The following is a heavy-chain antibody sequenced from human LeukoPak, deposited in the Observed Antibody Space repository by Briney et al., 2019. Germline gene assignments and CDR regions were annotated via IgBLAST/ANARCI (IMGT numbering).Heavy chain of an antibody. J-gene: IGHJ4*02. CDR1: GGSISSYY. CDR3: ARGSCSGGSCDPFDY. V-gene: IGHV4-4*07. CDR2: IYTSGST. D-gene: IGHD2-15*01. Sequence: SETLSLTCTVPGGSISSYYWSWIRQPAGKGLEWIGRIYTSGSTNYNPSLKSRVTMSVDTSKNQFSLKLSSVTAADTAVYYCARGSCSGGSCDPFDYWGQGTLVTVSS.